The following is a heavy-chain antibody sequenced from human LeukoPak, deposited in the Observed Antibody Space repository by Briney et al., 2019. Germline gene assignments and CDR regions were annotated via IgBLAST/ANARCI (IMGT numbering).Heavy chain of an antibody. CDR2: ISSSGSTI. V-gene: IGHV3-11*04. Sequence: GGSLRLSCAASGVTFSDYYMSWIRQAPGKGLEWVSYISSSGSTIYYAASVKGRFTISRDNAKKSLYLQMNSLRAEDTAVYYCARTYSSGWYYFDFWGQGTLVTVSS. D-gene: IGHD6-19*01. CDR3: ARTYSSGWYYFDF. J-gene: IGHJ4*02. CDR1: GVTFSDYY.